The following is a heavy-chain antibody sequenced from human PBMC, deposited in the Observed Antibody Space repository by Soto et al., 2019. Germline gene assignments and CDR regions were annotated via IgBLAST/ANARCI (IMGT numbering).Heavy chain of an antibody. CDR1: GFTFSNAW. Sequence: GGSLRLSCAASGFTFSNAWMNWVRQAPGKGLEWVGRIKSKTDGGTTDYAAPVKGRFTISRDDSKNTLYLQMNSLKTEDTDVYYCTTVSGITGTTRRYYYYGMDVWGQGTTVTVSS. D-gene: IGHD1-7*01. V-gene: IGHV3-15*07. J-gene: IGHJ6*02. CDR3: TTVSGITGTTRRYYYYGMDV. CDR2: IKSKTDGGTT.